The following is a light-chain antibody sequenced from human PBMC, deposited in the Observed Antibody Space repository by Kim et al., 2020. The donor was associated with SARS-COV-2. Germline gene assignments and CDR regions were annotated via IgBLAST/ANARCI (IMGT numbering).Light chain of an antibody. CDR3: QTWDTGIHV. CDR2: LNSDGSH. Sequence: QPVLTQSPSASASLGASVKLTCTLSSGHNRNAIAWHQQQPERGPRYLMKLNSDGSHTKGDGIPDRFSGSSSGAERYLTISSLQSVDEADYYCQTWDTGIHVFGGGTQLTVL. J-gene: IGLJ3*02. CDR1: SGHNRNA. V-gene: IGLV4-69*01.